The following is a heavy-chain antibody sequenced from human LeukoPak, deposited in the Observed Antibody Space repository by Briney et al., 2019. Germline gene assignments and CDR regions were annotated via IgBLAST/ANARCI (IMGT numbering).Heavy chain of an antibody. CDR3: AREGYYGSGSPPSLYFDY. CDR2: TSSDLNVK. D-gene: IGHD3-10*01. V-gene: IGHV3-30-3*01. CDR1: GFTFRNYV. J-gene: IGHJ4*02. Sequence: GGSLRLSCAASGFTFRNYVIHWVRQAPGKGLEWVAVTSSDLNVKLYADSVKGRFTISRDNSRSTLYLQMNSLRPEDTAIYYCAREGYYGSGSPPSLYFDYWGQGTLVSVSS.